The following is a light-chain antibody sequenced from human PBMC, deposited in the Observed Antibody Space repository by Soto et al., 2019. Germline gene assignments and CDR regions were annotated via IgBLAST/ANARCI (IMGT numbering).Light chain of an antibody. Sequence: QSALTQPASVSGSPGQSSTISCTGTSSDVGSYNYVSWYQQHPGKAPKLMIYEVSDRPSGISNRFSGSKSGTTASLTISGLQTEDEADYDSSSYHSSSTLVGTGTKLTV. CDR3: SSYHSSSTL. CDR2: EVS. V-gene: IGLV2-14*01. J-gene: IGLJ1*01. CDR1: SSDVGSYNY.